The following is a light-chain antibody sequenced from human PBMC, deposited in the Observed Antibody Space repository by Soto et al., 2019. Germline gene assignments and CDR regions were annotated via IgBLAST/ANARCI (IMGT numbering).Light chain of an antibody. CDR3: LLYFGGAQLV. V-gene: IGLV7-43*01. CDR2: TTD. J-gene: IGLJ3*02. CDR1: TGAVTTGNY. Sequence: VVTQEPSLTVSPGGTVTLTCASSTGAVTTGNYASWFQQKPGQAPRTLIYTTDNRHSWTPARFSGSLLGGKAALTLSSVQPEDEADYYCLLYFGGAQLVFGGGTTLTVL.